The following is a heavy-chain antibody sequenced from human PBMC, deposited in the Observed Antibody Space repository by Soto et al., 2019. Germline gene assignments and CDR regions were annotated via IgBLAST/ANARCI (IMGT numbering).Heavy chain of an antibody. CDR3: ARQITMIVVGYFDY. J-gene: IGHJ4*02. Sequence: QLQLQESGPGLVKPSETLSLTCTVSGGSISSSSYYWGWIRQPPGKGLEWIGSIYYSGSTYYNPSLKSRVNISVDTSKNQFSLKLSSVTAADTAVYYCARQITMIVVGYFDYWGQGTLVTVSS. CDR1: GGSISSSSYY. V-gene: IGHV4-39*01. D-gene: IGHD3-22*01. CDR2: IYYSGST.